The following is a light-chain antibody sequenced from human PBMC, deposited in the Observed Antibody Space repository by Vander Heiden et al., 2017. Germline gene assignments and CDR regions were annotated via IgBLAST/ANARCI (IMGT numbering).Light chain of an antibody. Sequence: EVVMTQSPATLSVSPGETATLSCRASQSVGSNLLWYQRKPGQAPRLLISSASTRVTGIPARFSGSGSGTEFTLTISSLQSEDFAVYYCQQYNNWPWTFGQGTKVEIK. CDR3: QQYNNWPWT. CDR2: SAS. CDR1: QSVGSN. V-gene: IGKV3-15*01. J-gene: IGKJ1*01.